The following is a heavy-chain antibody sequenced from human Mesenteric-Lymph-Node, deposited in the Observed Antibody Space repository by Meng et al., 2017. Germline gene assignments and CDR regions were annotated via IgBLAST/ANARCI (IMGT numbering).Heavy chain of an antibody. V-gene: IGHV3-23*01. Sequence: GESLKISCAASGFTFSTYAMNWVRQAPGKGLEWVSVISASGSRTHYADSVKGRFTISRDNSKNTLYLQMNSLRAEDTAVYYCAREWEMNWFDPWGQGTLVTVSS. J-gene: IGHJ5*02. D-gene: IGHD1-26*01. CDR2: ISASGSRT. CDR3: AREWEMNWFDP. CDR1: GFTFSTYA.